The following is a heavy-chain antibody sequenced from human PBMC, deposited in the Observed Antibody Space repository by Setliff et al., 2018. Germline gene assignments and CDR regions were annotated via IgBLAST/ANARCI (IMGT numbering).Heavy chain of an antibody. Sequence: GGSLRLSCAASGFFFRSYEMNWVRQAPGKGLEWISSIGGSNKYYADSVKGRFTISRDNSKNTLYLQMNSLRAEDTAVYYCARDFGGGYAAFDIWGQGTMVTVSS. J-gene: IGHJ3*02. D-gene: IGHD5-12*01. CDR2: IGGSNK. CDR3: ARDFGGGYAAFDI. CDR1: GFFFRSYE. V-gene: IGHV3-33*08.